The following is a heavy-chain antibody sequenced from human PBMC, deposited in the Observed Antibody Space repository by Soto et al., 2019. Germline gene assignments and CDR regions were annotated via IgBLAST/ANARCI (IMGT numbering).Heavy chain of an antibody. CDR2: INHSGST. V-gene: IGHV4-30-2*05. J-gene: IGHJ3*02. D-gene: IGHD2-15*01. CDR1: GGSISSGGYS. Sequence: SETLSLTCAVSGGSISSGGYSWTWIRQPPGTGLEWIGEINHSGSTNYNPSPKSRVTISVDTSKNQFSLKLSSVTAADTAVYYCARARYCSGGSGYYKPGAFDIWGQGTMVTVSS. CDR3: ARARYCSGGSGYYKPGAFDI.